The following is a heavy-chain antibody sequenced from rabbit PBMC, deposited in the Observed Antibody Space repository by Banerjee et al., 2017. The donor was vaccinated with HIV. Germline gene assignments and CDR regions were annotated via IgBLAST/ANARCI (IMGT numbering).Heavy chain of an antibody. Sequence: QLEETGGGLVQPGGSLTLSCKASGSDISSYHMGWVRQAPGRGLEWIGDIYTGSGNTYYASWVNGRFTISSDNAQNTVDLQLNSLTAADTATYFCARDRGYWSNAWGSTLNLWGPGTLVTVS. CDR2: IYTGSGNT. V-gene: IGHV1S7*01. J-gene: IGHJ4*01. D-gene: IGHD4-1*01. CDR1: GSDISSYH. CDR3: ARDRGYWSNAWGSTLNL.